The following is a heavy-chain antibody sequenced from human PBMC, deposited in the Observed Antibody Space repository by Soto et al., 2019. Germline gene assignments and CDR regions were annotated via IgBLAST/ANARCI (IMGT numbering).Heavy chain of an antibody. D-gene: IGHD3-10*01. V-gene: IGHV4-31*03. CDR2: IYYSGST. J-gene: IGHJ4*02. CDR1: GGSISSGGYY. CDR3: ARGPTMVRGVDY. Sequence: PSETLSLTCTVSGGSISSGGYYWSWIRQHPGKGLEWIGYIYYSGSTYYNPSLKSRVTISVDTSKNQFSLKLSSVTAADTAVYYCARGPTMVRGVDYWGQGTLVTVSS.